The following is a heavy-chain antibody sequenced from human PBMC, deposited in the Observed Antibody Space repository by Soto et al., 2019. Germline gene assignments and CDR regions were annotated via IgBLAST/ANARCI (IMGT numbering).Heavy chain of an antibody. D-gene: IGHD6-19*01. CDR2: IKQDGNEK. V-gene: IGHV3-7*01. CDR3: AIGHWLGN. J-gene: IGHJ4*01. Sequence: DVQMVESGGALVQPGESLRLSCAASGFTFSDYLMTWVRQAPGKGLEWVATIKQDGNEKYYVDSVKGRFTISRDNAKNSLYLQMNGLRAEDTAVYYCAIGHWLGNWGRGTLVTVSS. CDR1: GFTFSDYL.